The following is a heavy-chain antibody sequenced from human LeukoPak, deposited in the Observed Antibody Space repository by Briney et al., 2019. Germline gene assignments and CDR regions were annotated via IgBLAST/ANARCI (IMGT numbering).Heavy chain of an antibody. V-gene: IGHV4-34*01. Sequence: SETLSLTCAVYGGSFSGYYWSWIRQPPGKGLEWIGEINNSGSTNYNPSLKSRVTISVHTSKNQFSLKLSSVTAADTAVYYCARVGQSSSSANFDYWRRGTLVTVSS. CDR2: INNSGST. D-gene: IGHD6-6*01. CDR3: ARVGQSSSSANFDY. CDR1: GGSFSGYY. J-gene: IGHJ4*02.